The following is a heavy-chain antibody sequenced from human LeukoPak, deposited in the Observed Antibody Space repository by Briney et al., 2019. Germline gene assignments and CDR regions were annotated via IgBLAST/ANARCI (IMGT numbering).Heavy chain of an antibody. V-gene: IGHV1-58*02. CDR2: IVVGSGNT. CDR3: ARVLGHDYGDY. Sequence: ASVKVSCKASGFTFTSSAMQWVRQARGQRLEWIGWIVVGSGNTNYAQKFQERVTITRDMSTSTAYMELSSLRSEDTAVYYCARVLGHDYGDYWGQGTLVTVSS. J-gene: IGHJ4*02. CDR1: GFTFTSSA. D-gene: IGHD3-16*01.